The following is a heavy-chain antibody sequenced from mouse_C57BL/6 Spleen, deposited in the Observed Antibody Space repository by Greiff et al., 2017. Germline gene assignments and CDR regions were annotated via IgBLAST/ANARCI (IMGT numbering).Heavy chain of an antibody. CDR1: GFTFSSYG. J-gene: IGHJ4*01. Sequence: EVKLMESGGDLVKPGGSLKLSCAASGFTFSSYGMSWVRQTPDKRLEWVATISSGGSYTYYPDSVKGRFTISRDNAKNTLYLQMSSLKSEDTAMYYCARHFDYDGPYAMDYWGQGTSVTVSS. V-gene: IGHV5-6*01. CDR3: ARHFDYDGPYAMDY. CDR2: ISSGGSYT. D-gene: IGHD2-4*01.